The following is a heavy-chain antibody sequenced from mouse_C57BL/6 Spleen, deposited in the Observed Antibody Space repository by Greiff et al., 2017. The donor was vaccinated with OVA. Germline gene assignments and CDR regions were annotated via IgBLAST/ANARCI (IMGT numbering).Heavy chain of an antibody. CDR2: INPNNGGT. V-gene: IGHV1-22*01. J-gene: IGHJ3*01. D-gene: IGHD2-4*01. Sequence: EVQLQESGPELVKPGASVKMSCKASGYTFTDYNMHWVKQSHGKSLEWIGYINPNNGGTSYNQKFKGKATLTVNKSSSTAYMERRSLTSEDSAVHYCARGGGLRRGWFAYWGQGTLVTVSA. CDR3: ARGGGLRRGWFAY. CDR1: GYTFTDYN.